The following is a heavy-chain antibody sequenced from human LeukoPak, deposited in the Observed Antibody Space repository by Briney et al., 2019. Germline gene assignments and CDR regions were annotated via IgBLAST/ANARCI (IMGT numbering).Heavy chain of an antibody. CDR2: IDHSGTT. V-gene: IGHV4-38-2*02. D-gene: IGHD5-12*01. Sequence: SETLSLTCTVSGYSISSGYYWAWIRQPPGKGLEWIATIDHSGTTYYNPSLKSRVTISVDTSKNQFSLKLSSVTAADTAVYYCARMVATPLYFDLWGRGTLVTVSS. J-gene: IGHJ2*01. CDR3: ARMVATPLYFDL. CDR1: GYSISSGYY.